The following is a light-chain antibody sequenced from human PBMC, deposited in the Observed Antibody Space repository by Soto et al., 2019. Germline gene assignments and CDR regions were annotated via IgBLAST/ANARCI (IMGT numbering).Light chain of an antibody. CDR1: QSISTL. Sequence: DIQMIQSPATLSASVGDRVTVPCRASQSISTLLAWYQQKPGKAPKLLIDKASNLESGVPSRFSGSGSGAEFTLTISSLQPDDFATYYCLQYNSYPFTFGGGTKVDIK. CDR3: LQYNSYPFT. CDR2: KAS. V-gene: IGKV1-5*03. J-gene: IGKJ4*01.